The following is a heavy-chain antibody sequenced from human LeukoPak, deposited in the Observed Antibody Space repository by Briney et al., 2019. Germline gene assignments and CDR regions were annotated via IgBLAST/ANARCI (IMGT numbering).Heavy chain of an antibody. CDR2: ISSSGSTI. V-gene: IGHV3-11*01. CDR3: ARASGDSSSWYYYYYYYMDV. D-gene: IGHD6-13*01. CDR1: GFTFSDYY. Sequence: PGGSLRLSCAASGFTFSDYYMSWIRQAPGKGLEWVSYISSSGSTIYYADSVKGRFTISRDNAKNSLYLQMNSLRAEDTAVYYCARASGDSSSWYYYYYYYMDVWGKGTTVTIPS. J-gene: IGHJ6*03.